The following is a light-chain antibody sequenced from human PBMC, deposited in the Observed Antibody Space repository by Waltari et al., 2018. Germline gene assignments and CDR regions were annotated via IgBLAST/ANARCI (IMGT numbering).Light chain of an antibody. CDR2: FAS. CDR1: QSIGST. V-gene: IGKV6-21*02. J-gene: IGKJ2*01. CDR3: HQSSVLPYT. Sequence: EIVLTQSPDFQSVAPKEKVTITCRASQSIGSTLHWYQQKPDQSPKLLIKFASKSISGVPSRFSGSGSGTDFTLTISSLEAEDAATYYCHQSSVLPYTFGQGAKLEIK.